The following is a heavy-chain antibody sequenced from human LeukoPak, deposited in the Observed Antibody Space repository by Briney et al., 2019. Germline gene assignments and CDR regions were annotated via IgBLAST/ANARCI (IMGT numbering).Heavy chain of an antibody. D-gene: IGHD3-10*01. J-gene: IGHJ4*02. Sequence: GGSLTLSCAASGFTVSSNYMSWVRQAPGKGLEWVSVIYRDGSTYNADSVKGRFTISRDNSKNTLYLQMNSLRAEDTAVYYCAREGSQGSGSYFGYWGQGTLVTVSS. CDR2: IYRDGST. V-gene: IGHV3-66*01. CDR1: GFTVSSNY. CDR3: AREGSQGSGSYFGY.